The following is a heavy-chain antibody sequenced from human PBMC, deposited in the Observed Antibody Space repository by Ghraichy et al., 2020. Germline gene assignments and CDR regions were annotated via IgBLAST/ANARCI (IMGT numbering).Heavy chain of an antibody. V-gene: IGHV4-59*01. D-gene: IGHD3-16*01. CDR2: IYYSGST. Sequence: SETLSLTCTVSGGSISSYYWSWIRQPPGKGLEWIGYIYYSGSTNYNPSLKSRVTISVDTSKNQFSLKLSSVTAADTAVYYCARDPFSTGGNYFDYWGQGTLVTVSS. CDR3: ARDPFSTGGNYFDY. CDR1: GGSISSYY. J-gene: IGHJ4*02.